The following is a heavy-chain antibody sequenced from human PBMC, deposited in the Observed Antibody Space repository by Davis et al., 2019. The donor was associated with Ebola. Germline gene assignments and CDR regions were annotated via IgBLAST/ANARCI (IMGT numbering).Heavy chain of an antibody. J-gene: IGHJ5*01. CDR2: INHSGST. CDR3: ARVVQKVVRLDS. D-gene: IGHD2-8*01. Sequence: SQTLSPTCAVYGGSFSDYYWSWIRQPPGRGLEWIGEINHSGSTNYDPSLKSRVTISVDTSKNQFSLKMNSVTAADTAVYYCARVVQKVVRLDSWGQGTLVTVSS. V-gene: IGHV4-34*01. CDR1: GGSFSDYY.